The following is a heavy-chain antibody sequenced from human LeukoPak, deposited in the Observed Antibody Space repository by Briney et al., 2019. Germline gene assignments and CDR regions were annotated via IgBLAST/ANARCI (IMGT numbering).Heavy chain of an antibody. V-gene: IGHV4-4*02. J-gene: IGHJ6*02. Sequence: SETLSLTCAVSVGSINSGNWWSWVRQSPGKGLGWIGEIYHNGTPNYNPSLKSRVTISADTFKNHFSLKMTSVTAADTAVYYCATAPILRGEGGEHYKYGMDVWGQGTTVIVSS. CDR3: ATAPILRGEGGEHYKYGMDV. CDR1: VGSINSGNW. D-gene: IGHD2-2*02. CDR2: IYHNGTP.